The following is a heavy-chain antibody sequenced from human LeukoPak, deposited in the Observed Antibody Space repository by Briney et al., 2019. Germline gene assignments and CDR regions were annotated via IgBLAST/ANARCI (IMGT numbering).Heavy chain of an antibody. Sequence: ASVKVSCKVSGYTLTELSMHWVRQAPGKGLEWMGGFDPEDGETIYAQKFQGRVTMTEDTSTDTAYMELSSLRSEDMAVYYCATGDYYDSSVHAFDIWGQGTMVTVSS. J-gene: IGHJ3*02. CDR3: ATGDYYDSSVHAFDI. CDR1: GYTLTELS. V-gene: IGHV1-24*01. CDR2: FDPEDGET. D-gene: IGHD3-22*01.